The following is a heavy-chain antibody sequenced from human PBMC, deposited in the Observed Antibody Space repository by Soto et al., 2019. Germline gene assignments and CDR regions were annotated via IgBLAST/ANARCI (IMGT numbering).Heavy chain of an antibody. V-gene: IGHV3-48*02. Sequence: GGSLRLSCAASGFTFSRYSMNWVRQAPGKGLEWVSYISSSSSTIYYADSVKGRFTISRDNAKNSLYLQMNSLRDEDTAVYYCARESRFLEWLSLNWFDPWGQGTLVTVSS. CDR2: ISSSSSTI. CDR3: ARESRFLEWLSLNWFDP. J-gene: IGHJ5*02. D-gene: IGHD3-3*01. CDR1: GFTFSRYS.